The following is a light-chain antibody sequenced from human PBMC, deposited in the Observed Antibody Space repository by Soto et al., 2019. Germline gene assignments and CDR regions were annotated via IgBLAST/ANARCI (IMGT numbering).Light chain of an antibody. CDR3: SSYRSIGSLV. Sequence: QSALTQPASVSGSPGQSITISCTGTSRDIGFYNYVSWYQQHPGKAPKLIIYEVAKRPSGVSSRFSGSKSGNTASLTISGLQAEDEADYHCSSYRSIGSLVFGTGTKVTVL. CDR1: SRDIGFYNY. V-gene: IGLV2-14*01. J-gene: IGLJ1*01. CDR2: EVA.